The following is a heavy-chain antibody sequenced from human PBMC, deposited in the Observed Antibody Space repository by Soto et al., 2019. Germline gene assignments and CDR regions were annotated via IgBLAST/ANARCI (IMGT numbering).Heavy chain of an antibody. CDR1: GFTFSSYA. D-gene: IGHD6-13*01. Sequence: GGSLRLSCAASGFTFSSYAMHWVRQAPGKGLEWVAVISYDGSNKYYADSVKGRFTISRDNSKNTLYLQMNSLRAEDTAVYYCARGSRQQLVCGFDYWGQGTLVTVYS. V-gene: IGHV3-30-3*01. CDR3: ARGSRQQLVCGFDY. CDR2: ISYDGSNK. J-gene: IGHJ4*02.